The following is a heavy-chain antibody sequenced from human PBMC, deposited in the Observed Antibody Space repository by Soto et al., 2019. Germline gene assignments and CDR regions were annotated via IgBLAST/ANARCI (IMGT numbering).Heavy chain of an antibody. Sequence: SETLSLTCTGSGGSISSGDYYWSWIRQPPGKGLEWSGYIYYSGSTYYNPSLKSRVTISVDTSKNQFSLKLSSVTAADTAVYYCAREGGYDAFDIWGQGTMVTV. CDR2: IYYSGST. CDR3: AREGGYDAFDI. CDR1: GGSISSGDYY. V-gene: IGHV4-30-4*01. J-gene: IGHJ3*02. D-gene: IGHD3-16*01.